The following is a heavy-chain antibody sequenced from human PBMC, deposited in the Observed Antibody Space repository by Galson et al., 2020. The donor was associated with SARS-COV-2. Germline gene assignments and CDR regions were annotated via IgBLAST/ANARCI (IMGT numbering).Heavy chain of an antibody. D-gene: IGHD3-10*01. J-gene: IGHJ4*02. CDR2: IYYSGST. Sequence: ASETLSLTCTVSGGSISSSSYYWGWIRQPPGKGLEWIGSIYYSGSTYYNPSLKSRVTISVDTSKNQFSLKLSSVTAADTAVYYCARDHEYYGSGSYSQTPFSFDYWGQGTLVTVSS. CDR3: ARDHEYYGSGSYSQTPFSFDY. CDR1: GGSISSSSYY. V-gene: IGHV4-39*07.